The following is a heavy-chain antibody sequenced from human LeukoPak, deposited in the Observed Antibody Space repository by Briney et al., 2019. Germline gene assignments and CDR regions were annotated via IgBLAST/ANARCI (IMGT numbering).Heavy chain of an antibody. CDR1: GFTFSRCA. D-gene: IGHD6-19*01. V-gene: IGHV3-23*01. Sequence: PGGSLRLSCAASGFTFSRCAMSWVRQAPGRGMEWVSAVSDSGSGRYYADSVKGGFTIYRENSKKTLYLQMRSLRAEDRAVYYCAKGKGSSGWYDWGQGTLVTVSS. CDR2: VSDSGSGR. CDR3: AKGKGSSGWYD. J-gene: IGHJ4*02.